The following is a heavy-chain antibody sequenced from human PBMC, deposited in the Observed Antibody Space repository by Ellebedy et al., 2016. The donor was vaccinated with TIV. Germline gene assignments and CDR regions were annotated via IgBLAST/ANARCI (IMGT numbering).Heavy chain of an antibody. Sequence: AASVKVSCKASGYTFTNYGLSWVRQAPGQGLEWMGWISAYNANTRSAQKLQGRVTMTTDTSTSTAYMALTSLKPDDTAVYYCARGWARDAFDIWGQGTMVTVSS. CDR1: GYTFTNYG. V-gene: IGHV1-18*04. CDR3: ARGWARDAFDI. CDR2: ISAYNANT. J-gene: IGHJ3*02. D-gene: IGHD1-26*01.